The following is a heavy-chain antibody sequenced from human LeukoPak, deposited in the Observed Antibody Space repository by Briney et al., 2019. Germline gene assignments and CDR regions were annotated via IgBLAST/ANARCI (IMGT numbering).Heavy chain of an antibody. CDR1: GFTFSGYG. Sequence: PGGSLRLSCTASGFTFSGYGMHWVRQAPGKGLEWVAVISNDGNNKYYADSVKGRFTISRDNSKSTLYLQMNSLRAEDTAVYYCAKGLQGAGQRGYFDYWGQGTLVTVSS. CDR3: AKGLQGAGQRGYFDY. V-gene: IGHV3-30*18. D-gene: IGHD3-16*01. J-gene: IGHJ4*02. CDR2: ISNDGNNK.